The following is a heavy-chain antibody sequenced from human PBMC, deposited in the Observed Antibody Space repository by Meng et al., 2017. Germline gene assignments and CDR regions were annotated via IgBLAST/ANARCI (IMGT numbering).Heavy chain of an antibody. CDR3: ARGGAASSFDY. V-gene: IGHV7-4-1*02. Sequence: QVHVFESGLGLKKPGASVKVSCKASGYTFTSYAMNWVRQAPGQGLEWMGWINTNTGNPTYAQGFTGRFVFSLDTSVSTAYLQISSLKAEDTAVYYCARGGAASSFDYWGQGTLVTVSS. D-gene: IGHD1-26*01. CDR2: INTNTGNP. J-gene: IGHJ4*02. CDR1: GYTFTSYA.